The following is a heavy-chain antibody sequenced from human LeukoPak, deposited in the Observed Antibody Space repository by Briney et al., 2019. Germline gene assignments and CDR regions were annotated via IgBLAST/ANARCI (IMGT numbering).Heavy chain of an antibody. CDR2: IKQDGSEK. Sequence: GGSLRLSCAASGFTFSSYWMSWVRQAPGKGQEWVANIKQDGSEKYYVDSVKGRFTISRDNAKNSLYLQMNSLRAEDTAVYYCARDRGNWNYDDYYGMDVWGQGTTVTVSS. D-gene: IGHD1-7*01. CDR3: ARDRGNWNYDDYYGMDV. J-gene: IGHJ6*02. CDR1: GFTFSSYW. V-gene: IGHV3-7*01.